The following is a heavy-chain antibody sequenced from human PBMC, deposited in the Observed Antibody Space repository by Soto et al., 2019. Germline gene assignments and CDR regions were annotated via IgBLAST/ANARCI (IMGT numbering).Heavy chain of an antibody. CDR1: GFMFTSSA. J-gene: IGHJ4*02. V-gene: IGHV1-58*01. Sequence: SVKVSCKTSGFMFTSSAVQWVRQARGQRLEWIGWLVVGSGNTHYAQNFQERVTLTRDMSTGTAYMALSSLRAEDTAVYYCAAGPVLRFLKWLPAYFDYWGQGTLVTVSS. D-gene: IGHD3-3*01. CDR3: AAGPVLRFLKWLPAYFDY. CDR2: LVVGSGNT.